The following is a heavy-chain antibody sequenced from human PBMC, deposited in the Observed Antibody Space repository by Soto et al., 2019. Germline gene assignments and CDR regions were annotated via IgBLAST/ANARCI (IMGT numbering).Heavy chain of an antibody. CDR1: GGSIRSGGHY. CDR3: ARVGYYYGSRYNPFDI. V-gene: IGHV4-31*03. J-gene: IGHJ3*02. D-gene: IGHD3-22*01. Sequence: SETLSLTCTVSGGSIRSGGHYWSWIRQHPGKGLEWIGYIYYSGSTYYNPSLKSRVTISVDTSKNQLSLKLSSVTAADTAVYYCARVGYYYGSRYNPFDIWGQGTMVT. CDR2: IYYSGST.